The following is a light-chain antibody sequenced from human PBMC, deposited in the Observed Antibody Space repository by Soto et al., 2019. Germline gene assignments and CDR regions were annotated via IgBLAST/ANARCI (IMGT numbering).Light chain of an antibody. CDR2: GAS. CDR1: QSVRSN. J-gene: IGKJ2*01. V-gene: IGKV3-15*01. CDR3: QHYNNWPFT. Sequence: EIVMTQSPATLSVSPGERATLSCRASQSVRSNLAWYQQKPGQAPTLLIFGASARATGIPARFSGSGSGTEFTLTISGLQSEDFAVYYCQHYNNWPFTFGQGTKVDIK.